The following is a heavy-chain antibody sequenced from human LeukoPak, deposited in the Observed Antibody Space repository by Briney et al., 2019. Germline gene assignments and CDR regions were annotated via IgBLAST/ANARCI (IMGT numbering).Heavy chain of an antibody. CDR1: GFTFNSFA. J-gene: IGHJ4*02. CDR3: AKSLGVGGYTRYKGFDQ. Sequence: GGSLRPSCAASGFTFNSFAMTWVRQAPGKGLEWVSSISGSDGTSHYADFVKGRFTISRDNSKNPLYLQMNSLRAEDTAAYYCAKSLGVGGYTRYKGFDQWGQGTLVVVSS. CDR2: ISGSDGTS. V-gene: IGHV3-23*01. D-gene: IGHD3-16*02.